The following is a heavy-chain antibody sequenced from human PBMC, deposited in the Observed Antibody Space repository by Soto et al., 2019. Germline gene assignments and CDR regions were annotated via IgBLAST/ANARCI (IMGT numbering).Heavy chain of an antibody. J-gene: IGHJ6*02. CDR2: ISGSGGST. V-gene: IGHV3-23*01. D-gene: IGHD4-4*01. CDR3: ARGRGTTVTTEWGYYGMDV. CDR1: GFTFSSYA. Sequence: EVQLLESGGGLVQPGGSLRLSCAASGFTFSSYAMSWVRQAPGKGLEWVSAISGSGGSTYYADSVKGRFTISRDNSKNSLYLQMNSLRAEDTAVYYCARGRGTTVTTEWGYYGMDVWGQGTTVTVSS.